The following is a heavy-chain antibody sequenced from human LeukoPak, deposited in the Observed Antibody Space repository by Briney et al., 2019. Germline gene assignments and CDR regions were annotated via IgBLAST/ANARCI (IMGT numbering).Heavy chain of an antibody. D-gene: IGHD3-10*01. CDR2: INPNSGGT. V-gene: IGHV1-2*02. CDR3: ARDDPPYYYGSGSYDWFDP. J-gene: IGHJ5*02. Sequence: ASVKVSCKASGYTFTGYYMHWVRRAPGQGLEWMGWINPNSGGTNYAQKFQGRVTMTRDTSISTAYMELSRLRSDDTAVYYCARDDPPYYYGSGSYDWFDPWGQGTLVTVSS. CDR1: GYTFTGYY.